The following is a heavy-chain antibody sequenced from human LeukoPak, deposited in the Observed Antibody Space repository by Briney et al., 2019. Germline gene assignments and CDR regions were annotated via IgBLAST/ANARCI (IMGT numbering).Heavy chain of an antibody. J-gene: IGHJ6*03. V-gene: IGHV4-34*01. CDR2: INHSGST. CDR3: ARTPCALVAYYSYYYMDI. D-gene: IGHD2-21*01. Sequence: SETLSLTCAVYGGSFSGYYWSWIRQPPGKGLEWIGEINHSGSTNYDPSLKSRVTISVDTSKNQFSLKLSSVTAADTAVYYCARTPCALVAYYSYYYMDIWGKGTTVTVSS. CDR1: GGSFSGYY.